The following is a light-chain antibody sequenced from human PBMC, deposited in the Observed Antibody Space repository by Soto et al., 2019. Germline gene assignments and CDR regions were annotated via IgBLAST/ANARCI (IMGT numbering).Light chain of an antibody. CDR2: LGS. CDR1: QSLLHSNGYNY. Sequence: DSVMTQSPLSLPVTPGEPASISCRSSQSLLHSNGYNYLDWYLQKPGQSPQLLIYLGSNRASGVPDRFRGSGSGTDFTLKISRVEAEDVGVYYCMQPLHTPWTFGQGNKVEIK. V-gene: IGKV2-28*01. CDR3: MQPLHTPWT. J-gene: IGKJ1*01.